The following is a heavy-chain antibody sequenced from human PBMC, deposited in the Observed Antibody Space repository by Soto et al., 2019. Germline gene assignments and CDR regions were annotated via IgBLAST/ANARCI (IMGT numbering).Heavy chain of an antibody. D-gene: IGHD3-22*01. CDR1: GYTFTSYA. J-gene: IGHJ4*02. CDR3: ARDGFNYYDSSGYYSY. V-gene: IGHV1-3*01. CDR2: INAGNGNT. Sequence: ASVKVSCKASGYTFTSYAMHWVRQAPGQRLEWMGWINAGNGNTKYSQKFQGRVTITRDTSASTAYMELSSLRSEDTAVYYCARDGFNYYDSSGYYSYWGQGTLVTVSS.